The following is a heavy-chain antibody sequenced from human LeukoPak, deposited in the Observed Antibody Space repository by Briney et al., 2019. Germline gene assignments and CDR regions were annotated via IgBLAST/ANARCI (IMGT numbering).Heavy chain of an antibody. Sequence: SETLSLTCAVYGGSFSGYYWSWIRQPPGKGLEWIGEINHSGSTNYNPSLKSRVTISVDTSKNQFSLKLSSVTAADTAVYYCAAPYGMDVWGQGTTVTVSS. CDR3: AAPYGMDV. CDR2: INHSGST. CDR1: GGSFSGYY. V-gene: IGHV4-34*01. J-gene: IGHJ6*02.